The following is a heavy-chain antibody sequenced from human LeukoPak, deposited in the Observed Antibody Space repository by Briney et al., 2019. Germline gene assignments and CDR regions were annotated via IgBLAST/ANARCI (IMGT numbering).Heavy chain of an antibody. Sequence: SETLSLTCTVSGGSISSYYWSWIRQPPGKGLEWIGYIYYSGSTNYNPSLKSRVTISVDTSKNQFTLKLSSVTAADTAVYYCARTTVTIRYFDLWGRGTLVTVSS. V-gene: IGHV4-59*08. J-gene: IGHJ2*01. D-gene: IGHD4-17*01. CDR1: GGSISSYY. CDR3: ARTTVTIRYFDL. CDR2: IYYSGST.